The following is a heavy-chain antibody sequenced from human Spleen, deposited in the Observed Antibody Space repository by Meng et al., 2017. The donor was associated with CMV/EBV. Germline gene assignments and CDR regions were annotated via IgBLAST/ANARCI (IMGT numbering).Heavy chain of an antibody. CDR3: AREPHGGWFDP. V-gene: IGHV1-46*01. J-gene: IGHJ5*02. CDR2: INPSGGTT. Sequence: SCKASGYTFTSHYMHWVRQAPEQGPEWMGIINPSGGTTTYARKFQGRVTMTRDTSTNTVYMEMSSLRSEDTAVYYCAREPHGGWFDPWGQGTLVTVSS. CDR1: GYTFTSHY. D-gene: IGHD3-10*01.